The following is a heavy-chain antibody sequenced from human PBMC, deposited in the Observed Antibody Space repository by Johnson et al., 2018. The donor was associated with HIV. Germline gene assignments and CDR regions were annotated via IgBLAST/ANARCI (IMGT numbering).Heavy chain of an antibody. CDR2: ISGSGGST. D-gene: IGHD3-16*01. J-gene: IGHJ3*02. V-gene: IGHV3-23*04. CDR3: ARDGGSSPVQGAFDI. CDR1: GFTFSSYA. Sequence: MQLVESGGGLVQPGRSLRLSCTASGFTFSSYAMSWVRQAPGKGLEWVSAISGSGGSTYYADSVKGRFTISRDNSKNTLYLQMNSLRAEDTAVYYCARDGGSSPVQGAFDIWGQGTMVTVSS.